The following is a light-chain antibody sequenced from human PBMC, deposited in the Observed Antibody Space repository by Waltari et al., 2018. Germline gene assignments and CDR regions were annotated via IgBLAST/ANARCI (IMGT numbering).Light chain of an antibody. CDR2: DVS. J-gene: IGLJ3*02. Sequence: QSALTQPASVSGSPGQSITISCTGTSSDIGTYNYASCYQQHPGRAPKLIIYDVSKRPSGVSIRFSGSKSDNTASLTISGLQAEDEADYYCSSYTRVSASVVFGGGTKLTVL. CDR1: SSDIGTYNY. CDR3: SSYTRVSASVV. V-gene: IGLV2-14*03.